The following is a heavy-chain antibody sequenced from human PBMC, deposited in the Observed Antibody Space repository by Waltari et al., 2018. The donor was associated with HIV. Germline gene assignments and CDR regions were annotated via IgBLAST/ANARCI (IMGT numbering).Heavy chain of an antibody. J-gene: IGHJ3*02. Sequence: QVQLVESGGGVVQPGGSRRLSCAASGFTFSSYGMHWVRPAPGKGLEWVAFIRYDGSNKYYADSVKGRFTISRDNSKNTLYLQMNSLRAEDTAVYYCAKMGRYCSGGSCYSGAFGIWGQGTMVTVSS. CDR1: GFTFSSYG. CDR3: AKMGRYCSGGSCYSGAFGI. D-gene: IGHD2-15*01. CDR2: IRYDGSNK. V-gene: IGHV3-30*02.